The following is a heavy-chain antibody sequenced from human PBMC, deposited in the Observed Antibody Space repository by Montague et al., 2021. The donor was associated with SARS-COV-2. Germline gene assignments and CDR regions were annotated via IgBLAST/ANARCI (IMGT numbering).Heavy chain of an antibody. D-gene: IGHD2-15*01. CDR1: GGSISSYY. Sequence: SETLSLTCTVSGGSISSYYWSWIRQPPGKGLEWIGYIYYSGSTNYNPSLKSRVTISVDTSKNQFSLKLSSVTAADAAVYYCARKVVLADRFDFWGHGTLVTVSS. J-gene: IGHJ4*01. V-gene: IGHV4-59*13. CDR2: IYYSGST. CDR3: ARKVVLADRFDF.